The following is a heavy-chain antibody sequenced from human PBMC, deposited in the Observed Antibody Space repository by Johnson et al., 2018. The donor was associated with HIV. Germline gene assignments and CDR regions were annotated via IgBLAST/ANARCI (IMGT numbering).Heavy chain of an antibody. Sequence: VQLVESGGGLVQPGRSLRLSCAASGFTFDDYAMHWVRQAPGKGLEWVSGISWNSGSIGYADSVKGRFTISRDNSKNSLYLQMNSLRPEDTAVYYCASGDDEGFWGQGTMVTVSS. J-gene: IGHJ3*01. CDR3: ASGDDEGF. D-gene: IGHD5-12*01. V-gene: IGHV3-9*01. CDR1: GFTFDDYA. CDR2: ISWNSGSI.